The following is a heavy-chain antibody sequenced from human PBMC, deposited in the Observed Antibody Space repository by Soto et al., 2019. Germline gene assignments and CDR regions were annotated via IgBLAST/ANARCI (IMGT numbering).Heavy chain of an antibody. CDR2: INPGDSET. J-gene: IGHJ4*02. V-gene: IGHV5-51*01. D-gene: IGHD3-9*01. CDR1: GYSFTSYW. CDR3: ARHATYYYILSGYYFDY. Sequence: PGESLKISCKGSGYSFTSYWIAWVRQMPGKGLEWMAIINPGDSETKYSPSFQGQVTISADKSINAAYLQWSSLKASDTAMYYCARHATYYYILSGYYFDYWGQGTQVTVSS.